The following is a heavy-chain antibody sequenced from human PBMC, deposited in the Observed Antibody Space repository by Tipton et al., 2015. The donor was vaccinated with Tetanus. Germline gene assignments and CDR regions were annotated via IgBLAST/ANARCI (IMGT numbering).Heavy chain of an antibody. D-gene: IGHD1-1*01. J-gene: IGHJ5*02. CDR1: GDSGSRHY. Sequence: TLSLTCSVSGDSGSRHYWSWIRQPPGKGLEWIGNIYYNGNMLENPSLKGRVTLSLDKSKNQFSLNLTSVTAADTAVYYCVRTADNWFDPWGQGILVTVSS. CDR2: IYYNGNM. V-gene: IGHV4-59*04. CDR3: VRTADNWFDP.